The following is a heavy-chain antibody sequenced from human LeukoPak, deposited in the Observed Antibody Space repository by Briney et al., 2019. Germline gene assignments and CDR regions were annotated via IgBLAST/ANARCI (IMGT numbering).Heavy chain of an antibody. CDR1: GYTFTGYY. CDR2: INPNSGGT. CDR3: ARGLGYDFRRGADLGI. Sequence: VASVKVSCKASGYTFTGYYMHWVRQAPGQGLEWMGWINPNSGGTNYAQKFQGRVTMTRDTSISTAYMELSRLRSEDTAVYYCARGLGYDFRRGADLGIWGQGTMVTVSS. V-gene: IGHV1-2*02. J-gene: IGHJ3*02. D-gene: IGHD3-3*01.